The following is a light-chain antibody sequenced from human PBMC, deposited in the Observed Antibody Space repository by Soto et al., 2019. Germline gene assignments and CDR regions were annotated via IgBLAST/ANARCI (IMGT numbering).Light chain of an antibody. CDR1: SSDVGGYNY. Sequence: QSALTQPASVSGSPGQSITISCTGTSSDVGGYNYVSWYQQHPGKAPKLMIYDVSNRPSGVSNRFSGSKSGNTASLTISGLLADEQADYFCSSYTSSSTGVFGTGTKLTVL. V-gene: IGLV2-14*01. CDR3: SSYTSSSTGV. CDR2: DVS. J-gene: IGLJ1*01.